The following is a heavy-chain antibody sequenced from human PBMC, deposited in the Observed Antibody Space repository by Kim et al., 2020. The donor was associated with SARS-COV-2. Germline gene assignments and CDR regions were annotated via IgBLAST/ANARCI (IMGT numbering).Heavy chain of an antibody. D-gene: IGHD1-7*01. CDR3: ARGTQTGTTSLTF. J-gene: IGHJ4*02. CDR2: IYYSGST. V-gene: IGHV4-39*01. CDR1: GDSISSSSYY. Sequence: SETLSLTCTVSGDSISSSSYYWGWIRQPPGKGLEWIGSIYYSGSTYYSPSLKSLVTISIDTSENRFSLKLTSVTAADTAVYYCARGTQTGTTSLTFWGQGTLVTVSS.